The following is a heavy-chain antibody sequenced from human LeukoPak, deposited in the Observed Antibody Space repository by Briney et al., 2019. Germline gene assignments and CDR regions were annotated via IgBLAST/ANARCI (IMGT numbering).Heavy chain of an antibody. V-gene: IGHV3-30*18. J-gene: IGHJ6*02. Sequence: PGGSLRLSCAASGFTFSSYGMHWVRQAPGKGLEWVAVISYDGSNKYYADSVKGRFTISRDNSKNTLYLQMNSLRAEDTAVYYCAKATLIYNYYGMDVWGQGTTVTVSS. CDR1: GFTFSSYG. CDR2: ISYDGSNK. D-gene: IGHD1-1*01. CDR3: AKATLIYNYYGMDV.